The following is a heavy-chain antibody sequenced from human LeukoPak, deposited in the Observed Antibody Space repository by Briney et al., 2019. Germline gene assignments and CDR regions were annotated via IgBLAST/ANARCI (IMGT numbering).Heavy chain of an antibody. CDR2: IKQDGSDK. CDR1: GFTFSSYW. J-gene: IGHJ3*02. Sequence: TGGSLRLSCAASGFTFSSYWMSWVRQAPGKGLEWVANIKQDGSDKYYVDSVKGRFTISRDNAKNSLYLQMNSLRAEDTAVYYCARGEYSDYDAFDIWGQGTMVTVSS. D-gene: IGHD4-11*01. CDR3: ARGEYSDYDAFDI. V-gene: IGHV3-7*01.